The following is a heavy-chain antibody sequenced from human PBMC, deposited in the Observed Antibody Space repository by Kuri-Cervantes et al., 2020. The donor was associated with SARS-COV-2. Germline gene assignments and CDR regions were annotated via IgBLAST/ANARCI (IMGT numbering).Heavy chain of an antibody. V-gene: IGHV5-51*01. CDR3: ARPVTERRTTTTERVIVGAFDI. D-gene: IGHD1-26*01. CDR2: IYPGDSDT. J-gene: IGHJ3*02. CDR1: GYIFTRYW. Sequence: GGSLKISRKGSGYIFTRYWIGWVRQMPGKGLEWMGIIYPGDSDTRYSPSFPGQVTLSADKSISTAYLQWTSLKASDTAMYYCARPVTERRTTTTERVIVGAFDIWGQGTMVTVSS.